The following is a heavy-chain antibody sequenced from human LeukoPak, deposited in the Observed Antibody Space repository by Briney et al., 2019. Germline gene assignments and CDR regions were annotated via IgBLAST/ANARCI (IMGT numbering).Heavy chain of an antibody. CDR2: INHSGST. Sequence: KPSETLSLTCAVYGRSFSGYYWSWIRQPPGKGLEWVGEINHSGSTNYNPSLKSRVTISVDTSNNQFSLKLSSVTAAVTAVYYCARSGLRRWEYDYWGQGTLVTVSS. J-gene: IGHJ4*02. CDR3: ARSGLRRWEYDY. CDR1: GRSFSGYY. D-gene: IGHD1-26*01. V-gene: IGHV4-34*01.